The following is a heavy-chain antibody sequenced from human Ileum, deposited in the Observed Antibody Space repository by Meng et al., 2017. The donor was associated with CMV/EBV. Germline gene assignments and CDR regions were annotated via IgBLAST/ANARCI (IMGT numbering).Heavy chain of an antibody. Sequence: QLPLPESGPRLLQPSETLSLTCTVTGGSLTSYYWTWIRQPAGKGLEWIGRIHPTGTTDDNPSLRSRVSMSLDKSKNQFSLKLTSVTAADTAVYYCARAAARGVPVDLWGQGTLVTVSS. J-gene: IGHJ5*02. D-gene: IGHD3-10*01. CDR3: ARAAARGVPVDL. CDR2: IHPTGTT. V-gene: IGHV4-4*07. CDR1: GGSLTSYY.